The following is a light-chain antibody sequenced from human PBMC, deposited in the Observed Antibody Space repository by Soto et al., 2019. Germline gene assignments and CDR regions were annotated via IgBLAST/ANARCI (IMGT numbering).Light chain of an antibody. CDR3: SSYAGNNNRYV. Sequence: QSALTQPPSASGSPGQSVTISCTGTSSDVGGYNFVSWYQQHPDKATKLMIYEVNKRPSGVPNRFSGSKSGNTASLTVSGLQAEDEADYYCSSYAGNNNRYVFGTGTKLTVL. CDR1: SSDVGGYNF. V-gene: IGLV2-8*01. J-gene: IGLJ1*01. CDR2: EVN.